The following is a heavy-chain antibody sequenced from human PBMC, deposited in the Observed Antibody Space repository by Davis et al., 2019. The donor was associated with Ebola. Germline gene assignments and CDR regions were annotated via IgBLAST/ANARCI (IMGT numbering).Heavy chain of an antibody. J-gene: IGHJ6*04. CDR2: IYYSGST. CDR3: ARLRGYYGGNRGWGYSMDV. D-gene: IGHD4-23*01. CDR1: GGSISSSSYY. Sequence: MPSETLSLTCTVSGGSISSSSYYWGWIRQPPGKGLEWIGSIYYSGSTYYNPSLKSRVTISVDTSKNQFSLKLSSVTAADTAVYYCARLRGYYGGNRGWGYSMDVWGKGTTVTVSS. V-gene: IGHV4-39*01.